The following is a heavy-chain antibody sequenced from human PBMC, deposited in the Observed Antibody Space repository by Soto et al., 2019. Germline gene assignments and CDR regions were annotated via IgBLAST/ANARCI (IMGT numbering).Heavy chain of an antibody. V-gene: IGHV1-3*01. Sequence: ASVKVACKXCGYTFTSYAMHWVRQAPGQRLEWMGWINAGNGNTKYSQKFQGRVTITRDTSASTAYMELSSLRSEDTAVYYCAKGREVVVAATSWFDPWGQGTLVTVSS. D-gene: IGHD2-15*01. J-gene: IGHJ5*02. CDR2: INAGNGNT. CDR1: GYTFTSYA. CDR3: AKGREVVVAATSWFDP.